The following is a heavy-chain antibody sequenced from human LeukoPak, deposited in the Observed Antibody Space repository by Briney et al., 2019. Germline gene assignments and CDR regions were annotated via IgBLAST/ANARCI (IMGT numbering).Heavy chain of an antibody. Sequence: PSETLTLTCTVSGFPLSRYYWSWVRQPPGKRLEWIAYIHFSGDTNYNPSFKSRLTTSVDTSKNLFSLNLNSVTAADTAVYYCVRDRWLDYWGQGIQVTVSS. J-gene: IGHJ4*02. D-gene: IGHD3-10*01. CDR1: GFPLSRYY. V-gene: IGHV4-59*01. CDR3: VRDRWLDY. CDR2: IHFSGDT.